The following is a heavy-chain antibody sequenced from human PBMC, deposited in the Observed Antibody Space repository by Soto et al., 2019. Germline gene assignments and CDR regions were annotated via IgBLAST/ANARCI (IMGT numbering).Heavy chain of an antibody. CDR2: ISYSWST. J-gene: IGHJ6*01. CDR1: VVSIIVDS. CDR3: ARDSGPKYYDFWSGYEYGMEV. Sequence: SATXSLTCTFSVVSIIVDSCILIRHSPGKGREWIGYISYSWSTNYNPSLKSRVNISVDKSKNQFSLKLSSVTAADTAVYYCARDSGPKYYDFWSGYEYGMEVWGQGTTV. V-gene: IGHV4-59*01. D-gene: IGHD3-3*01.